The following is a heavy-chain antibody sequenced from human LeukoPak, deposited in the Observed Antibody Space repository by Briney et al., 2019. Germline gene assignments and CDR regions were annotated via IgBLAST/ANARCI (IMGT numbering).Heavy chain of an antibody. CDR3: ARGREYCSSTSCRDAFDI. V-gene: IGHV3-30*03. J-gene: IGHJ3*02. Sequence: GGSLRLSCAASGFIFSNYGMHWVRQAPGKGLEWVAVISYDGSNKYYADSVKGRFTISRDNSRNMLYLQMNSLRAEDTAVYYCARGREYCSSTSCRDAFDIWGLGTMVTVSS. D-gene: IGHD2-2*01. CDR2: ISYDGSNK. CDR1: GFIFSNYG.